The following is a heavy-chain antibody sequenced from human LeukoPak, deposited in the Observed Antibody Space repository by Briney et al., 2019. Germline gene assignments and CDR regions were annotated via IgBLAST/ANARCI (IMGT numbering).Heavy chain of an antibody. CDR2: FYYSGST. CDR3: ARQRTYSSTFDP. V-gene: IGHV4-59*08. D-gene: IGHD6-13*01. J-gene: IGHJ5*02. Sequence: SETLSLTCTVSGGSISSYYWSWIRQPPGKGLEWIGFFYYSGSTNYNPSLKSRVTISVDTSKNQFSLKLISVTAADTAVYYCARQRTYSSTFDPWGQGTLVTVSS. CDR1: GGSISSYY.